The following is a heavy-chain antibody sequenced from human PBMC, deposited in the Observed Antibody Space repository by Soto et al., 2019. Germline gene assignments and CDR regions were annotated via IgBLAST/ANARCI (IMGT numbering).Heavy chain of an antibody. CDR2: MNPNSANT. V-gene: IGHV1-8*01. CDR1: GYTFTNYD. J-gene: IGHJ5*02. D-gene: IGHD6-19*01. CDR3: ARSDGWDLNWFDP. Sequence: QVQLVQSGAEVKKPGASVKVSCKASGYTFTNYDMNWVRQAPGQGLEWMGWMNPNSANTGYAQKFRGRLTMTRNTSISTAYMELSSLTSEDTAVYYCARSDGWDLNWFDPWGQGTLVTVSS.